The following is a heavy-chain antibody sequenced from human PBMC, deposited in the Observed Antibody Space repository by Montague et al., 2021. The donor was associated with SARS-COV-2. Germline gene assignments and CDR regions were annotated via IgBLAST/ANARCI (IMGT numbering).Heavy chain of an antibody. D-gene: IGHD3-10*01. J-gene: IGHJ6*02. CDR3: ARQLRVRRTWQVGDYNHYGMDV. CDR1: GGSISNYH. Sequence: ETLSLTCTVSGGSISNYHWNWIRQPPGKGLEWIAYIYYSGSTNYNPSLQSRVTISVDTSRNQFSLRLTSVTAADTAVYYCARQLRVRRTWQVGDYNHYGMDVWGQGTTASVSS. CDR2: IYYSGST. V-gene: IGHV4-59*08.